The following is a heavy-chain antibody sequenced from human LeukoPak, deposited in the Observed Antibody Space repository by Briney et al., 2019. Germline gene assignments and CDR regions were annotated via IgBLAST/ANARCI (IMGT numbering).Heavy chain of an antibody. CDR3: ARDHNPRVHYDNGAFDI. J-gene: IGHJ3*02. CDR2: INPNSGGT. CDR1: GYTFTGYY. D-gene: IGHD3-22*01. Sequence: ASVKVSCKASGYTFTGYYMHWVRQAPGQGLEWVGWINPNSGGTNYAQKFQGRVTMTRDTSISTAYMELSRLRSDDTAVYYCARDHNPRVHYDNGAFDIWGQGTMVTVSS. V-gene: IGHV1-2*02.